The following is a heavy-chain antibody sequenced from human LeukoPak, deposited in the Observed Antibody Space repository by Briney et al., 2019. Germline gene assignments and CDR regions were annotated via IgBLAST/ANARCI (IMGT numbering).Heavy chain of an antibody. V-gene: IGHV3-48*01. Sequence: GGSLRLCCAASKFTFRRYSMNWVRQAPGKGLEWVSYISSSSSTIYYADSAKGRFTISRDNAKNSLYLQMNRLRAEDTAVYYCARATSGSYGSDAFEIWGQGTMVTVPS. CDR1: KFTFRRYS. CDR2: ISSSSSTI. J-gene: IGHJ3*02. CDR3: ARATSGSYGSDAFEI. D-gene: IGHD5-18*01.